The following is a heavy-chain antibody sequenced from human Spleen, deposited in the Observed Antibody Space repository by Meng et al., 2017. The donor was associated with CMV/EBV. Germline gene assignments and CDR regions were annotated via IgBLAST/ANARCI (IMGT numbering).Heavy chain of an antibody. V-gene: IGHV3-23*01. J-gene: IGHJ5*02. CDR2: ISGSGGST. Sequence: SGFNFSSYAMSWVRQAPGKGLEWVSAISGSGGSTYYADSVKGRFTISRDNSKNTLYLQMNSLRAEDTAVYYCAKAGLQAWNSGVVTTWGQGTLVTVSS. D-gene: IGHD3-3*01. CDR3: AKAGLQAWNSGVVTT. CDR1: GFNFSSYA.